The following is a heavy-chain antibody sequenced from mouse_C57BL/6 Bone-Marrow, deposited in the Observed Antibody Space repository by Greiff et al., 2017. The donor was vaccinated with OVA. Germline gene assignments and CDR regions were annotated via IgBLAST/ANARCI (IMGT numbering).Heavy chain of an antibody. D-gene: IGHD1-1*01. CDR1: GFTFSRYA. V-gene: IGHV5-9-1*02. CDR3: TYYYGRRDIDY. Sequence: EVMLVESGAGLVKPGGSLKLSCAASGFTFSRYAMSWVRQTPEKRLEWVAYISRGGDYISYADTVKGRFTISRDNARNTLYLQMSSLKSEDTAMYYCTYYYGRRDIDYWGQGTTLTVSS. J-gene: IGHJ2*01. CDR2: ISRGGDYI.